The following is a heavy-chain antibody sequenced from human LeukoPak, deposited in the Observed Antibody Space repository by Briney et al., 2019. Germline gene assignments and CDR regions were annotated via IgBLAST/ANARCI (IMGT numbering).Heavy chain of an antibody. CDR2: IIPILGIA. CDR3: ARDEATDYYYDSSGYYYFD. CDR1: GGTFSSYT. J-gene: IGHJ4*02. Sequence: SVKVSCKASGGTFSSYTISWVRQAPGQGLEWMGRIIPILGIANYAQKFQGRVTITADKSTSTAYMELSSLRSEDTAVYYGARDEATDYYYDSSGYYYFDWGQGPLATVSS. V-gene: IGHV1-69*04. D-gene: IGHD3-22*01.